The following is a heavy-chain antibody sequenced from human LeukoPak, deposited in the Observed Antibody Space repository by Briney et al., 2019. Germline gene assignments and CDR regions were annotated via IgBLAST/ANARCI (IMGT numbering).Heavy chain of an antibody. CDR1: GYTFTSYD. CDR3: ARGDFWSGYSGYYFDY. V-gene: IGHV1-18*01. CDR2: ISPYNGNT. D-gene: IGHD3-3*01. J-gene: IGHJ4*02. Sequence: ASVKVSCKASGYTFTSYDINWVRQATGQGLEWMGWISPYNGNTNYAQKLQGRVTMTTDTSTSTAYMELRSLRSDDTAVYYCARGDFWSGYSGYYFDYWGQGTLVTVSS.